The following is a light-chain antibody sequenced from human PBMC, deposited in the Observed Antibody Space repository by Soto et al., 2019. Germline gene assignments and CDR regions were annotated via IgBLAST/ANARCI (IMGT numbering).Light chain of an antibody. CDR1: KSLSNK. V-gene: IGKV3-15*01. J-gene: IGKJ1*01. Sequence: EIVLTQSPATLSVSPGERATLSCRASKSLSNKLVWYQQKPGQAPRLLIYLASTRATGIPARFSGSGSGTDFTLTIISMRSEDFAVYYCQQYCELPWTFGQGTMLEIK. CDR3: QQYCELPWT. CDR2: LAS.